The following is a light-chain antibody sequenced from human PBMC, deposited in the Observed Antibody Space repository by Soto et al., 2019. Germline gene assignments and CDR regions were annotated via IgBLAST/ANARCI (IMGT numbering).Light chain of an antibody. CDR1: SSNIGNNY. V-gene: IGLV1-51*01. CDR2: DNN. J-gene: IGLJ2*01. CDR3: GTWDSSLSAVV. Sequence: QSVLTQPPSVSAAPGQKVTISCSGSSSNIGNNYVSWYQQLPGTAPKLLLYDNNKRPSGIPDRFSGSKSATSATLDITGLQTGDGADYYCGTWDSSLSAVVFGGGTKVTVL.